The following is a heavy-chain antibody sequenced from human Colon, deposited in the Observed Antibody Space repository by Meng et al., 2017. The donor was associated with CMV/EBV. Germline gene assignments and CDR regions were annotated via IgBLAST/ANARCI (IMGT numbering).Heavy chain of an antibody. CDR3: ARGGCISRSCYRDYYYYGMDV. D-gene: IGHD2-2*02. Sequence: GESLKISCAASGFTISTYAMSWVRQAPGKGLEWVANIKQDGSLESYVDSVKGRFFVSRDNGKNSLYLQMNSLRAEDTGVYFCARGGCISRSCYRDYYYYGMDVWGQGTTVTVSS. CDR2: IKQDGSLE. V-gene: IGHV3-7*01. J-gene: IGHJ6*02. CDR1: GFTISTYA.